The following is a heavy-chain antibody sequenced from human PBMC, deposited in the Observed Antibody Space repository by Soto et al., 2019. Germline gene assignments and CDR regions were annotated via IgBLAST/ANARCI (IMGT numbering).Heavy chain of an antibody. D-gene: IGHD6-13*01. V-gene: IGHV3-23*01. Sequence: GGSLRLSCAASGFTFSSYAISCVRQAPGKGPEWVSAISGSGCSTHYEHTVKSRSTIASDNSKNTLYLQMNSLRAKDTAVYSCANMGFYSSSWYDGFLGSAHYNYYGMDVWGQGTTVTVSS. CDR2: ISGSGCST. J-gene: IGHJ6*02. CDR1: GFTFSSYA. CDR3: ANMGFYSSSWYDGFLGSAHYNYYGMDV.